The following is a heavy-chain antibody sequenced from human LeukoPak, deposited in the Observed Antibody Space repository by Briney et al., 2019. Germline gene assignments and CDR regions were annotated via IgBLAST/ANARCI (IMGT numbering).Heavy chain of an antibody. Sequence: GGSLRLSCAASGFSCSSYWMTWVRQIPGKGLEWVANINQDGSEKYYVDSVRGRFTISRDNAKNSLYLQMNSLRVEDTALYYCGRANGIDVWGQGTTVTVSS. V-gene: IGHV3-7*04. CDR3: GRANGIDV. CDR2: INQDGSEK. J-gene: IGHJ6*02. CDR1: GFSCSSYW.